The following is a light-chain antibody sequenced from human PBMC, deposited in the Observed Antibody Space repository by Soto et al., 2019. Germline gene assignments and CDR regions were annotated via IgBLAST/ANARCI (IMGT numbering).Light chain of an antibody. CDR2: RNN. Sequence: QAVVTQPPSASGTPGQRVTISCSGSSSNIGSNYLYWYQQLPGTAPKLLIYRNNQRPSGVPDRFSGSKSGTSASLAISGLRSEDEADYYCAAWDDSLSGYVFGTGTKLTVL. CDR3: AAWDDSLSGYV. CDR1: SSNIGSNY. V-gene: IGLV1-47*01. J-gene: IGLJ1*01.